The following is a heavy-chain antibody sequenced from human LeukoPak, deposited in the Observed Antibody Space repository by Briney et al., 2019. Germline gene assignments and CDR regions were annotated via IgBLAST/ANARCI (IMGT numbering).Heavy chain of an antibody. J-gene: IGHJ6*02. CDR1: GFTFDGND. CDR3: AISICENANSCPCYCHGLDV. CDR2: ICGGSEAS. D-gene: IGHD2-2*01. V-gene: IGHV3-23*01. Sequence: GGSLCLSCTASGFTFDGNDLSWIRQAPGKGLEWVSSICGGSEASYDAASVRGRFSISGATSERSLHLLMTRMTTEAAAVYYCAISICENANSCPCYCHGLDVWGQGTTVTVS.